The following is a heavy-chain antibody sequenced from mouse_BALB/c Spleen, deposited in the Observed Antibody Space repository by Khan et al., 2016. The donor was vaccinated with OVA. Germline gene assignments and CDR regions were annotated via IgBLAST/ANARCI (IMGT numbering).Heavy chain of an antibody. CDR2: IYPGDVNT. J-gene: IGHJ3*01. CDR3: AREGYYGNYRAWFAY. Sequence: VQLQQSGPELVKPGASVRISCKTSGYTFTTYYINWLKQRPGQGLEWIGWIYPGDVNTKYNEKFKDKATLTADKSSSTAYMQLSSLTSDDSAVYCFAREGYYGNYRAWFAYWGQGTLVTVST. V-gene: IGHV1S56*01. CDR1: GYTFTTYY. D-gene: IGHD2-1*01.